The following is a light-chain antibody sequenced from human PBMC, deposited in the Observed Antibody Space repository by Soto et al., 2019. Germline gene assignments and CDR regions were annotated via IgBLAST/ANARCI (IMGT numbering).Light chain of an antibody. CDR1: SGHGNYV. J-gene: IGLJ2*01. CDR2: VKSDGSH. V-gene: IGLV4-69*01. CDR3: QTLDTGNVV. Sequence: QLVLTQSPSASASLGASVKLTCTLSSGHGNYVIAWHQQQPEKGHRYLMKVKSDGSHSKGDGIPDRFAGSSSGAERYLAISSLQSEDEADYYCQTLDTGNVVFGGGTKLTVL.